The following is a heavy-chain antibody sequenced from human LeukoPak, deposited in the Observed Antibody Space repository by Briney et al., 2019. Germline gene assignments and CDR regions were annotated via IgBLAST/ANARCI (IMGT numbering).Heavy chain of an antibody. CDR1: GFTFSSYA. CDR2: ISYDGSNK. CDR3: VKGYSSGWYY. D-gene: IGHD6-19*01. V-gene: IGHV3-30*14. Sequence: PGRSLRLSCAASGFTFSSYAMHWVRQAPGKGLEWVAVISYDGSNKYYADSVKGRFTISRDNFKNTLYLQMSSLRAEDTAVYYCVKGYSSGWYYWGQGTLVTVSS. J-gene: IGHJ4*02.